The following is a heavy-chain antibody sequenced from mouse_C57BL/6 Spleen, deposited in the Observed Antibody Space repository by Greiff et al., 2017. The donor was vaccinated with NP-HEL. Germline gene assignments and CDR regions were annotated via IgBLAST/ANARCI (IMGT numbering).Heavy chain of an antibody. CDR1: GYTFTDYN. V-gene: IGHV1-18*01. Sequence: EVQLQQSGPELVKPGASVKIPCKASGYTFTDYNMDWVKQSHGKSLEWIGDINPNNGGTIYNQKFKGKATLTVDKSSSTAYMELRSLTSEDTAVYYGARPYYGSSSWFAYWGQGTLVTVSA. J-gene: IGHJ3*01. CDR3: ARPYYGSSSWFAY. D-gene: IGHD1-1*01. CDR2: INPNNGGT.